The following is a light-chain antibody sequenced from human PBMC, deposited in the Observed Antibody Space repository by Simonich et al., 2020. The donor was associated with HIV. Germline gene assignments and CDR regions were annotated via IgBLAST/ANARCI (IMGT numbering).Light chain of an antibody. J-gene: IGLJ2*01. Sequence: QSALTQPASVSGSPGQSIPISCPGNNNAVGGYNDVSWYQPHPGKAPKLMIYAVSKWPSGVPDRFSGSKSGNTASLTISGLQAEDEADYYCCSYAGSHTFVFGGGTKLTVL. V-gene: IGLV2-11*01. CDR3: CSYAGSHTFV. CDR2: AVS. CDR1: NNAVGGYND.